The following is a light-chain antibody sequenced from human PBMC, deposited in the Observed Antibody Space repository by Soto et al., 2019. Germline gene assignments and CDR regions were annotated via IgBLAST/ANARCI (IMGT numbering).Light chain of an antibody. CDR2: DAS. J-gene: IGKJ5*01. Sequence: EIVFTHSPSTLSLSPGERATLSCSFGQSVSCYVAWYQQKPGQAPRLLTYDASNRATGIPARFSGSGSGTDFTLTISSLEPEDFAVYYCQHYGSSPPITFGQGTRLEIK. CDR1: QSVSCY. V-gene: IGKV3-11*01. CDR3: QHYGSSPPIT.